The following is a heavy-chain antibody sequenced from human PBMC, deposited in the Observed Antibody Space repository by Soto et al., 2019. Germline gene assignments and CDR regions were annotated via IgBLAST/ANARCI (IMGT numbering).Heavy chain of an antibody. CDR2: IYWNDDK. Sequence: QITLKESGPTLVRPTQTLTLTCTFSGFSLSTSGLGVGWIRQPPGKALEWLALIYWNDDKRYSPSLKARLTIPKDTSKNQVVLTMTNMAPVYTATYYCAHRPSGWYLLYYWGQGTLVTVSS. J-gene: IGHJ4*02. V-gene: IGHV2-5*01. CDR1: GFSLSTSGLG. CDR3: AHRPSGWYLLYY. D-gene: IGHD6-19*01.